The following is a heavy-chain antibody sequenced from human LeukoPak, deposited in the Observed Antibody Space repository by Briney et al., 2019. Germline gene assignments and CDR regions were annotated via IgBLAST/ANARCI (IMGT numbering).Heavy chain of an antibody. V-gene: IGHV3-21*01. CDR3: ARGAGYCSSTNCHLWFDY. CDR1: GFTFSSYA. J-gene: IGHJ4*02. D-gene: IGHD2-2*01. Sequence: GGSLRLSCAASGFTFSSYAMSWVRQAPGKGLEWVSSISSSSSYIYYADAVKGRFTISRDNAKNSLYLQMNSLRAEDTAVYHCARGAGYCSSTNCHLWFDYWGQGTLVTVSS. CDR2: ISSSSSYI.